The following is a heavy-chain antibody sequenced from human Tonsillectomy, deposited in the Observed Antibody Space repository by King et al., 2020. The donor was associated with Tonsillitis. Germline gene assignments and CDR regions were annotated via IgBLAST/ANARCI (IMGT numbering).Heavy chain of an antibody. Sequence: QLVQSGAEVKKPGSSVKVSCKASGGTFSSYAISWVRQAPGQGLEWMGGIIPIFGTANYAQKFQGRVTITADESTSTAYMELSSLRSEDTAVYYCARGGEQWLVDRGKYYYYYMDVWGKGTTVTVSS. CDR3: ARGGEQWLVDRGKYYYYYMDV. V-gene: IGHV1-69*12. CDR2: IIPIFGTA. CDR1: GGTFSSYA. D-gene: IGHD6-19*01. J-gene: IGHJ6*03.